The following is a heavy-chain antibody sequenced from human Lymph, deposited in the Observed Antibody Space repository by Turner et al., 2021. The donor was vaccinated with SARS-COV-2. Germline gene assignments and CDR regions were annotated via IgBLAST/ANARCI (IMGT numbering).Heavy chain of an antibody. Sequence: QVQLVESGGGVVQPGRSLIISCAASGFTFSTYAIYWVRQAPGKGLRWVAVISYNGSNKYYADSVKGRFTISRDNSKDTLYLQMNSLRAEDTAVYYCARYASGGYFYYGMDVWGQGTTVTVSS. CDR3: ARYASGGYFYYGMDV. J-gene: IGHJ6*02. CDR2: ISYNGSNK. V-gene: IGHV3-30*04. D-gene: IGHD3-10*01. CDR1: GFTFSTYA.